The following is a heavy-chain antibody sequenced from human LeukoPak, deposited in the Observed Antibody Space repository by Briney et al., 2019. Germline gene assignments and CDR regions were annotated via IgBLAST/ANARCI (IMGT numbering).Heavy chain of an antibody. D-gene: IGHD2-15*01. CDR3: AKGEWGPRYCSGGSCHSTEYYFDY. Sequence: QPGGSLRLSCAASGFTFSSYAMSWVRQAPGKGLEWVSAISGSGGSTYYADSVMGRFTISRDNSKNTLYLQMNSLRAEDTAVYYCAKGEWGPRYCSGGSCHSTEYYFDYWGQGTLVTVSS. CDR1: GFTFSSYA. V-gene: IGHV3-23*01. J-gene: IGHJ4*02. CDR2: ISGSGGST.